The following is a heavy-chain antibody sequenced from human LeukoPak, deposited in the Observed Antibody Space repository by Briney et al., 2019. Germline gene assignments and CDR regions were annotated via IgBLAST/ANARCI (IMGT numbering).Heavy chain of an antibody. V-gene: IGHV3-21*01. CDR1: GFAFSTFT. CDR3: ARDLDYFDY. CDR2: ITSSGTNI. Sequence: GGSLRPSCAASGFAFSTFTMNCVRQVPGKGLEWVSSITSSGTNIYYTDALKGRFTISRDNAKNSLHLQLNSLRAEDTAVYYFARDLDYFDYWGQGTLVTVSS. J-gene: IGHJ4*02.